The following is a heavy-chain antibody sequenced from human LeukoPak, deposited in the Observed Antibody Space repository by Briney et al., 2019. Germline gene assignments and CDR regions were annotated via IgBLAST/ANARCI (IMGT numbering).Heavy chain of an antibody. CDR1: GGSMRTHF. CDR3: ARDRNYFDA. J-gene: IGHJ5*02. CDR2: IYYTTNP. D-gene: IGHD4-11*01. Sequence: PSETLSLTCSVSGGSMRTHFWSRIRLPPGKGLEWIGNIYYTTNPNYSPSLASRVTISVDTSKNQLSLNLNSVSAADTAIYYCARDRNYFDAWGQGTRVTVSS. V-gene: IGHV4-59*11.